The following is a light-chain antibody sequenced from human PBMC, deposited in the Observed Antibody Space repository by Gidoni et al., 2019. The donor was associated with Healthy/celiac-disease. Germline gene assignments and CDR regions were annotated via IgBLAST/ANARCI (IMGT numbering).Light chain of an antibody. Sequence: EIVLTQSPGTLSLSPGERATLPCRASQSVSSSYLAGYQQKPGQAPRLLIYGASSRATGIPDRFSGSGSGTDFTLTISRLEPEDFAVYYCQQYGSSPPTFXQXTKVEIK. J-gene: IGKJ1*01. CDR2: GAS. CDR3: QQYGSSPPT. CDR1: QSVSSSY. V-gene: IGKV3-20*01.